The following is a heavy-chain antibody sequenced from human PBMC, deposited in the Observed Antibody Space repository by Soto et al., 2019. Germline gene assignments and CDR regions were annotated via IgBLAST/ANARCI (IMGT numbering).Heavy chain of an antibody. J-gene: IGHJ6*03. D-gene: IGHD5-12*01. CDR3: AKEGYDILGYMDV. V-gene: IGHV3-23*01. Sequence: EVHLLESGGGLVQPGGSLRLSCAASGFTFNNFAMSWVRQAPGKGLEWVSTVSSRSGSIYYAGSVKGRFTISRDNSKNTLYLQMNSLRAEDTASYYCAKEGYDILGYMDVCGKGTTVNVSS. CDR1: GFTFNNFA. CDR2: VSSRSGSI.